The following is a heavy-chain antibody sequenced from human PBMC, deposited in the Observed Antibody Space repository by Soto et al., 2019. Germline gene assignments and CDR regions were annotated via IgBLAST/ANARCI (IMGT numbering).Heavy chain of an antibody. J-gene: IGHJ2*01. V-gene: IGHV2-5*02. CDR2: IYWDDDK. Sequence: QITLKESGPTMVKPTQTLTLTCTYSGFSLTTSGVGVGWIRQPPGKALEWLALIYWDDDKHYSPSLKTRLTITKDTSKNLVVLTMTNMDPVDTATYYCARRPTDGYFDLWGRGTLVTVSS. CDR3: ARRPTDGYFDL. D-gene: IGHD2-8*01. CDR1: GFSLTTSGVG.